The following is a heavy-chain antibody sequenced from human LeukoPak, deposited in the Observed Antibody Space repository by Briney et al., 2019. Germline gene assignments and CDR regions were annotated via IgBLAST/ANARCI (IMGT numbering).Heavy chain of an antibody. D-gene: IGHD6-19*01. CDR2: IIPILGIA. CDR1: GGTFSSYA. CDR3: ARGELAVAGLAGVDY. V-gene: IGHV1-69*04. Sequence: ASVTVSCEASGGTFSSYAISWVRQAPGQGLEWMGRIIPILGIANYAQKFQGRVTITADKSTSTAYMELSSLRSEDTAVYYCARGELAVAGLAGVDYWGQGTPVTVSS. J-gene: IGHJ4*02.